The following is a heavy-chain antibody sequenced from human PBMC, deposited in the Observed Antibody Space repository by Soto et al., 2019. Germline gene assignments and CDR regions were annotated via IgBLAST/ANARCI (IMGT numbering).Heavy chain of an antibody. D-gene: IGHD6-6*01. V-gene: IGHV3-30-3*01. Sequence: LRLSCAASGFTFSSYAMHWVRQAPGKGLEWVAVISYDGSNKYYADSVKGRFTISRDNSKNTLYLQMNSLRAEDTAVYYCARDRIAARPHYYGMDVWGQGTTVTVSS. J-gene: IGHJ6*02. CDR3: ARDRIAARPHYYGMDV. CDR1: GFTFSSYA. CDR2: ISYDGSNK.